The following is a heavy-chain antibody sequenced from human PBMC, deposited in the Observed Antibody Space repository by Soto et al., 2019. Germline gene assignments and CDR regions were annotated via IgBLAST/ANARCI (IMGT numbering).Heavy chain of an antibody. CDR2: INPNSGHT. D-gene: IGHD3-22*01. V-gene: IGHV1-18*01. CDR3: ARGQVVNFDNWFDP. CDR1: GYTFTTYG. J-gene: IGHJ5*02. Sequence: QIQLLQSGAEVKKPGTSVKVSCQASGYTFTTYGIIWVRQAPGQGLEWMGWINPNSGHTNYAQNLQVRATMTTDTSTNTAYMELRSLRSDDTAVYFCARGQVVNFDNWFDPWGQGTLVTVSS.